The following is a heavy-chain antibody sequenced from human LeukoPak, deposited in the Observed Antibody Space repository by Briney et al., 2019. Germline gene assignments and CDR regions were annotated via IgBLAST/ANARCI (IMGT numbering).Heavy chain of an antibody. CDR3: ARDLSRSFSMIRGLIQHREFDF. D-gene: IGHD3-10*01. CDR1: GFTFSSHW. V-gene: IGHV3-7*01. J-gene: IGHJ4*02. CDR2: IKQDGSEK. Sequence: GGSLRLSCVASGFTFSSHWMSWVRQAPGKGLEWVANIKQDGSEKKYVDSVKGRLTISRDNAKNSLYLQMNSLRVEDTAVYYCARDLSRSFSMIRGLIQHREFDFWGRGTLVAVSS.